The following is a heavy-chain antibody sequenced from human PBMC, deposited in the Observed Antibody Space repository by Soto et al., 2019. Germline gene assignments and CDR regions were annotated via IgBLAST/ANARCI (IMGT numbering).Heavy chain of an antibody. J-gene: IGHJ6*02. CDR1: GFTFSSYS. Sequence: EVQLVESGGGLVKPGGSLRLSCAASGFTFSSYSMNWVRQAPGKGLEWVSSISSSSSYIYYADSVKGRFTISRDNAKNSRYLQMNSLRAEDTAVYYCARESLPYGMDVWGQGTTVTVSS. CDR2: ISSSSSYI. V-gene: IGHV3-21*01. CDR3: ARESLPYGMDV.